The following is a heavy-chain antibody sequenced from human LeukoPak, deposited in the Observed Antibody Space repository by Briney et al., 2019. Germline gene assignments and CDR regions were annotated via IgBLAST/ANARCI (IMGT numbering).Heavy chain of an antibody. V-gene: IGHV1-69*13. CDR2: IIPIFGTA. D-gene: IGHD2-15*01. CDR3: ARDSLPFLLSLSRSAAYYGMDV. J-gene: IGHJ6*02. CDR1: GGTFSSYA. Sequence: SVNVFCKASGGTFSSYAISWVRQAPGQGLEWMGGIIPIFGTANYAQKFQGRVTITADESTSTAYMELSSLRSEDTAVYYCARDSLPFLLSLSRSAAYYGMDVWGQGTTVTVSS.